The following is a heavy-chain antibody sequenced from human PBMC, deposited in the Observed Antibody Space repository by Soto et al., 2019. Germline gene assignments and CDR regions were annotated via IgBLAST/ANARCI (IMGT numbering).Heavy chain of an antibody. CDR2: IYSGGST. CDR3: ARRGRTYYYGMDV. J-gene: IGHJ6*02. Sequence: EVQLVESGGGLVQPGGSLRLSCAASGFTVSSNYMSWVRQAPGKGLEWVSVIYSGGSTYYAASVKGRFTISRHNSKNTLYLQMNSLRAEDTAVYYCARRGRTYYYGMDVWGQGTTVTVSS. V-gene: IGHV3-53*04. CDR1: GFTVSSNY.